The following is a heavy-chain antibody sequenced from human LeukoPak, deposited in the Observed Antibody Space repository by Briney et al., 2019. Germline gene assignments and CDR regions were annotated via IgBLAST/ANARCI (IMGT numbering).Heavy chain of an antibody. J-gene: IGHJ6*03. CDR1: GGSISSSSYY. V-gene: IGHV4-39*07. Sequence: SETLSLTCTVSGGSISSSSYYWGWIRQPPGKGLEWIGSIYYSGSTYYNPSLKSRVAISVDTSKNQFSLKLSSVTAADTAVYYCARGRCTNGVCYTVYYYYCMDVWGKGTTVTVSS. CDR2: IYYSGST. D-gene: IGHD2-8*01. CDR3: ARGRCTNGVCYTVYYYYCMDV.